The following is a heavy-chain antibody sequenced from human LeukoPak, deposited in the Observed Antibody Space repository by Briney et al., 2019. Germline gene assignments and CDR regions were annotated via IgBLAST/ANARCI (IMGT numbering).Heavy chain of an antibody. D-gene: IGHD5-18*01. Sequence: GGSLRLSCAASGFTFSGSWMSWVRQAPGKGLEWVASINQDGGEKYSLDSVKGRFTISRDNAENSLYLQMNSLRVEDTAFYYCARDLAYSRLDYWGQGMLVTVSS. CDR1: GFTFSGSW. CDR2: INQDGGEK. V-gene: IGHV3-7*01. J-gene: IGHJ4*02. CDR3: ARDLAYSRLDY.